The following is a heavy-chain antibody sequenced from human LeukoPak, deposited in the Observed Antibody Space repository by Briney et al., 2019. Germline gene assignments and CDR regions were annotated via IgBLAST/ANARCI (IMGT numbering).Heavy chain of an antibody. CDR2: IYHSGST. V-gene: IGHV4-4*02. J-gene: IGHJ3*01. Sequence: SETLSLTCAVSGGSISSSNWWRWVRQPPGKGLEWIGEIYHSGSTNYNPSLKSRVTISVDKSKNQFSLKLSSVTAADTAVYYCARDLGLVYYDSSGYYSWGQGTMVTVSS. CDR3: ARDLGLVYYDSSGYYS. CDR1: GGSISSSNW. D-gene: IGHD3-22*01.